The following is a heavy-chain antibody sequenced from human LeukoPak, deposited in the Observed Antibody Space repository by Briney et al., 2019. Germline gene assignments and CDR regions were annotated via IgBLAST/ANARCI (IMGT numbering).Heavy chain of an antibody. CDR2: IYTSGST. D-gene: IGHD6-13*01. CDR3: ARDSSSWYGGAFDI. CDR1: GGSISSGSYY. V-gene: IGHV4-61*02. Sequence: SETLSLTCTVSGGSISSGSYYWSWIRQPAGKGLEWIGRIYTSGSTNYSPSLKSRVTISVDTSKNQFSLKLSSVTAADTAVYYCARDSSSWYGGAFDIWGQGTMVTVSS. J-gene: IGHJ3*02.